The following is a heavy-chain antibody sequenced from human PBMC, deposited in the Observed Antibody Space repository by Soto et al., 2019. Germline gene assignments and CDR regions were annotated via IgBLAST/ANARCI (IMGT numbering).Heavy chain of an antibody. CDR2: HYSGGST. V-gene: IGHV3-53*01. CDR3: ARHRHPRGTVGATSPLDP. D-gene: IGHD1-26*01. CDR1: GFSVSSNY. J-gene: IGHJ5*02. Sequence: GGSLRLSCAISGFSVSSNYLSWVRQAPGKGLEWVSVHYSGGSTYYADSVQGRFTISRDKSNNTLYLQMRRVRAEDTAVYFCARHRHPRGTVGATSPLDPWGQGTQVTVPQ.